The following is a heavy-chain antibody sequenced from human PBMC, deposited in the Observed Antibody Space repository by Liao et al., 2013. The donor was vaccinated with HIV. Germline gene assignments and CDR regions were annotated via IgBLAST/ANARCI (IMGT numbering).Heavy chain of an antibody. CDR3: AGTTVASRLRYIDF. V-gene: IGHV4-59*01. CDR2: IYYSGST. Sequence: QVRLQESGPGLVKPSETLALTCAVSGGSISAYYWSWIRQSPGKGPEWIGYIYYSGSTNYNPSLQSRLSMSVDVSKSQFSLNLRSVTAADTAVYFCAGTTVASRLRYIDFWGQGALVSVSS. CDR1: GGSISAYY. J-gene: IGHJ4*02. D-gene: IGHD4-23*01.